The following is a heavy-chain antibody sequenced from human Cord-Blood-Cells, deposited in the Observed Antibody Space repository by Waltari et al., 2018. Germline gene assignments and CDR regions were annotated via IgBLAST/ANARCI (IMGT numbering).Heavy chain of an antibody. CDR2: INSEGSST. V-gene: IGHV3-74*01. J-gene: IGHJ3*02. Sequence: EVQLVESGGGLVQPGGSLRLSCAASGFTFSSYWMHWVRQAPGKGLVWVARINSEGSSTSYADSVKGRFTISRDNAKNTLYLQMNSLRAEDTAVYYCAVITGGHAFDIWGQGTMVTVSS. CDR3: AVITGGHAFDI. CDR1: GFTFSSYW. D-gene: IGHD7-27*01.